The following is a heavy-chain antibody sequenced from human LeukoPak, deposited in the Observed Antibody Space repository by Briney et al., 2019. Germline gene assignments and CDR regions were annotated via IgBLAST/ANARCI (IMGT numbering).Heavy chain of an antibody. Sequence: GASVKVSCKASGYTFTSYDINWVRQATGQGLEWMGWMNPNSGNTGYAQKFQGRVTVTRNTSISTAYMELSSLRSEDTAVYYCARLRMVTNWFDPWGQGTLVTVSS. V-gene: IGHV1-8*01. D-gene: IGHD5-18*01. J-gene: IGHJ5*02. CDR3: ARLRMVTNWFDP. CDR2: MNPNSGNT. CDR1: GYTFTSYD.